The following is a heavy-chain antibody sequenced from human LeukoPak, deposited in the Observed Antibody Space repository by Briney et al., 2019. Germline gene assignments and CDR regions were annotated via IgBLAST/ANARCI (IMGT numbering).Heavy chain of an antibody. D-gene: IGHD3-9*01. CDR3: EKTAYDILTGYYSHFDY. CDR2: ISAYNGNT. Sequence: ASVKVSCKASGYTFTSYGISWVRQAPGQGLECIVWISAYNGNTNYAQKLQGRVTMTTDTSTSTAYMELRSLRSDDTAFFFREKTAYDILTGYYSHFDYWGQGTLVTVSS. J-gene: IGHJ4*02. V-gene: IGHV1-18*04. CDR1: GYTFTSYG.